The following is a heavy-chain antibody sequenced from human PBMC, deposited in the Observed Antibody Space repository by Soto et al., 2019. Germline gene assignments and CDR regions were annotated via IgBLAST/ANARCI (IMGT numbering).Heavy chain of an antibody. V-gene: IGHV3-9*01. Sequence: PWWSLRLSCSASVFTFDDYAMHWCRQAPGKGLEWVSGISWNSGSIGYADSVKGRFTISRDNAKNSLYLQMNSLRAEDTALYYCAKATYYYYYGMDVWGQGTTVTVSS. CDR3: AKATYYYYYGMDV. CDR1: VFTFDDYA. J-gene: IGHJ6*02. CDR2: ISWNSGSI.